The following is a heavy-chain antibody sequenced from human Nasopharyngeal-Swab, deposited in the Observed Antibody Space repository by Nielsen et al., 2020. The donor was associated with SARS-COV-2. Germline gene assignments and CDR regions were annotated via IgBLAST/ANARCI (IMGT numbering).Heavy chain of an antibody. J-gene: IGHJ4*02. CDR2: INSDGSST. D-gene: IGHD6-19*01. Sequence: WIRQPPGKGLVWVSRINSDGSSTSYADSVKGRFTISRDNAKNTLYLQMNSLRAEDTAVYYCASSSGWYSGWGQETLVTVSS. CDR3: ASSSGWYSG. V-gene: IGHV3-74*01.